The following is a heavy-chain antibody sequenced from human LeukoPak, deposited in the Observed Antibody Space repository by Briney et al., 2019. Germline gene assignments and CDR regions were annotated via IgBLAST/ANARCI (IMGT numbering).Heavy chain of an antibody. CDR2: ISSSGNT. D-gene: IGHD3-9*01. J-gene: IGHJ6*02. CDR1: GGSISSYD. CDR3: ANFDRTWRNGMDV. V-gene: IGHV4-59*01. Sequence: SETLSLTCTVSGGSISSYDWNWLRQSPGKGLEWIAYISSSGNTNYNPSLRSRVTISTDMSKNQFSLQLTSVTAADTAVYYCANFDRTWRNGMDVWGQGTTVTVSS.